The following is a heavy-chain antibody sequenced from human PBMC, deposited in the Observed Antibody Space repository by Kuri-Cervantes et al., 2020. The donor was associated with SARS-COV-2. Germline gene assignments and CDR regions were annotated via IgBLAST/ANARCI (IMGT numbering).Heavy chain of an antibody. V-gene: IGHV1-18*01. CDR1: GYTFTSYG. D-gene: IGHD2-15*01. Sequence: ASVKVSCKASGYTFTSYGISWVRQAPGQGLEWMGWISAYNGNTNYAQKLQGRVTMTTDTSTSTAYMELRSLRSDDTAVYYCARVYCSGGSCYSLDYWDQGTLVTVSS. CDR3: ARVYCSGGSCYSLDY. J-gene: IGHJ4*02. CDR2: ISAYNGNT.